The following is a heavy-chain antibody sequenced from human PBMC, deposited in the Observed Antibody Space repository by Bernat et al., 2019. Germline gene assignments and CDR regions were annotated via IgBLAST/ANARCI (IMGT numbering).Heavy chain of an antibody. Sequence: QVQLVQSGAEVKKSGASVKVSCRAPGNTFTGYYMHWVRQAPGQGLEWMGWINPNNGDTNYAQKFRGWVTITRDTSISPAYMELYRLTSDDTAVYYCASEGYSYGFGGFDVWGQGTMVTVSS. J-gene: IGHJ3*01. CDR2: INPNNGDT. D-gene: IGHD5-18*01. V-gene: IGHV1-2*04. CDR1: GNTFTGYY. CDR3: ASEGYSYGFGGFDV.